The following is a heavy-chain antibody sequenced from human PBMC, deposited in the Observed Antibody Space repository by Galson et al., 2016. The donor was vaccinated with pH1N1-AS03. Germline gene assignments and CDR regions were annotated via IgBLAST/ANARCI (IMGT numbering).Heavy chain of an antibody. V-gene: IGHV1-2*02. J-gene: IGHJ6*02. CDR2: INPNNGDT. CDR1: GYSFSAYY. CDR3: AKGHYGMDV. Sequence: SVKVSCKASGYSFSAYYIYWARQAPGQGPEWMGWINPNNGDTHYVQKFQGRVTMTRDTSITTAYMELSRLTSDDTAVYYCAKGHYGMDVWGQGTTVTVSS.